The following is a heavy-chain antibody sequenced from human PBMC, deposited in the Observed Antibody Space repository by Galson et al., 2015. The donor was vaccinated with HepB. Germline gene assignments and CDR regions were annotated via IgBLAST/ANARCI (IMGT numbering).Heavy chain of an antibody. J-gene: IGHJ6*02. CDR2: IWYDGSNK. Sequence: SLRLSCAASGFTFSSYGMHWVRQAPGKGLEWVAVIWYDGSNKYYADSVKGRFTISRDNSKNTLYLQMNSLKTEDTAVYYCTTGLKYSGSYFPYYYYGMDVWGQGTTVTVSS. D-gene: IGHD1-26*01. CDR1: GFTFSSYG. V-gene: IGHV3-33*01. CDR3: TTGLKYSGSYFPYYYYGMDV.